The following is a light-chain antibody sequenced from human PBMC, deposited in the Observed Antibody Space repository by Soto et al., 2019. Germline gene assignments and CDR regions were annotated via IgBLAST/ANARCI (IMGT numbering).Light chain of an antibody. V-gene: IGLV1-51*01. J-gene: IGLJ3*02. CDR2: DNN. CDR1: SSNIGNNY. CDR3: GTWDTSLSTGWVV. Sequence: QSVLTQPPSVSAAPGQKVTISCSGSSSNIGNNYVSWYQQLPGTAPKLLIYDNNNRPSGIPDRFSGSKSGTSATLGITGLQTGDEADYYCGTWDTSLSTGWVVFGGGTKLTVL.